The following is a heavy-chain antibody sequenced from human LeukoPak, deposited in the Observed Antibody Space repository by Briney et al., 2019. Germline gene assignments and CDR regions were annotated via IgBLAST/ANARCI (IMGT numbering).Heavy chain of an antibody. CDR2: ISGYNGNR. V-gene: IGHV1-18*01. Sequence: ASVNVSCQASGYTFTSYGITWVRQAPGQGLEWMGWISGYNGNRNYGQKFQDRVTMTTDTSTSTAYVELRSLRSDDTAVYYCGRTELCPRCYFAYWGQGTLVTVSS. CDR3: GRTELCPRCYFAY. D-gene: IGHD2-2*01. J-gene: IGHJ4*02. CDR1: GYTFTSYG.